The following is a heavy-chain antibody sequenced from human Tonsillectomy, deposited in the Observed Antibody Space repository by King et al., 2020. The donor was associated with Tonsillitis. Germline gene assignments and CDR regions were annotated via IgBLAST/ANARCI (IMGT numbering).Heavy chain of an antibody. J-gene: IGHJ6*02. CDR3: AKDISGGAGISLHYYGMDV. Sequence: VQLVESGGGLVQPGRSLRLSCAASGFTFDDYAMHWVRQAPGKGLEWVSGISWNSGSIGYVDSVKGRFTISRDNAKNSLYLQMDSLRAEDTALYYCAKDISGGAGISLHYYGMDVWGQGTTVTVSS. CDR1: GFTFDDYA. V-gene: IGHV3-9*01. D-gene: IGHD3-16*02. CDR2: ISWNSGSI.